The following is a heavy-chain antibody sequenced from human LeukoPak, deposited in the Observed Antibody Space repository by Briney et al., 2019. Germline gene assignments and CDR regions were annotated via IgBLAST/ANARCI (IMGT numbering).Heavy chain of an antibody. CDR3: ARDTPLDY. CDR1: GFTFDDYA. Sequence: PGGSLRLSCAASGFTFDDYAIHGVRQAPGKGLEWVSGISWNSGSIGYADSVKGRFTISRDNAKNSLYLQMNSLRAEDMALYYCARDTPLDYWGQGTLVTVSS. V-gene: IGHV3-9*03. CDR2: ISWNSGSI. J-gene: IGHJ4*02.